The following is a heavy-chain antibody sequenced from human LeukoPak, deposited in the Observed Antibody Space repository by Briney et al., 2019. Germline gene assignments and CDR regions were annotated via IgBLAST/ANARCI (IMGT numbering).Heavy chain of an antibody. CDR2: IYSGGST. V-gene: IGHV3-66*02. Sequence: GGSLRLSCAASGFTVSSNYMSWVRQAPGMGLERVSVIYSGGSTYYADSVTGRFTISRDNSKNTLYLQMNSRRAEDTAVYYCARVSQPPDLTGYDFWSGQGFVEDYWGQGTLVTVSS. D-gene: IGHD3-3*01. CDR3: ARVSQPPDLTGYDFWSGQGFVEDY. CDR1: GFTVSSNY. J-gene: IGHJ4*02.